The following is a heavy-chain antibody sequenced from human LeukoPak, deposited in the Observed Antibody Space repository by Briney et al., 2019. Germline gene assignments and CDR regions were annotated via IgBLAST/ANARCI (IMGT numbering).Heavy chain of an antibody. CDR3: AREYCSGGSCYPGVFDY. J-gene: IGHJ4*02. CDR2: MNPNSGNT. D-gene: IGHD2-15*01. CDR1: GYTFTSYD. V-gene: IGHV1-8*01. Sequence: ASVKVSCKASGYTFTSYDINWVRQATGQGLEWTGWMNPNSGNTGYAQKFQGRVTMTRNTSISTAYMELSSLRSEDTAVYYCAREYCSGGSCYPGVFDYWGQGTLVTVSS.